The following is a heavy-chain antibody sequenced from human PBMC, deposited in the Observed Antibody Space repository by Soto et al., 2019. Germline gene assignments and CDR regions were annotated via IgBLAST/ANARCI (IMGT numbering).Heavy chain of an antibody. CDR3: ARAYSSGWSY. D-gene: IGHD6-19*01. Sequence: QVQLVESGGGVVQPGRSLRLSCAASGFTFSSYAMHLVRQAQGKGLEWVAVISYDGSNKYYADSVKGRLTISRDNSKNTLYLQMNSLRAEDTAVYYCARAYSSGWSYWVQGTLVTVSS. CDR2: ISYDGSNK. J-gene: IGHJ4*02. V-gene: IGHV3-30-3*01. CDR1: GFTFSSYA.